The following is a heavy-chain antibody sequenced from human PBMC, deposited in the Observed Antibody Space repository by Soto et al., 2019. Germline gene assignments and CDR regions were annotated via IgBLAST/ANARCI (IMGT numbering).Heavy chain of an antibody. CDR1: GFTFSSYG. D-gene: IGHD5-18*01. CDR3: ARDSFGYSYAPVVGDY. CDR2: IWYDGSNK. J-gene: IGHJ4*02. V-gene: IGHV3-33*01. Sequence: HPGGSLRLSCAASGFTFSSYGMHWVRQAPGKGLEWVAVIWYDGSNKYYADSVKGRFTISRDNSKNTLYLQMNSLRAEDTAEYYCARDSFGYSYAPVVGDYWGQGTLVTVSS.